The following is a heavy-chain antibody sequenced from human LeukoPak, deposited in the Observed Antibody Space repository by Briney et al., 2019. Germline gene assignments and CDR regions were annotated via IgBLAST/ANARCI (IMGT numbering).Heavy chain of an antibody. CDR3: ARGDYYYYYYMDV. J-gene: IGHJ6*03. Sequence: TSETLSLTCTVSGGSISSGGYYWSWIRQHRGKGLEWIGYIYYSGSTYYNPSLKSRVTISVDTSKNQFSLKLSSVTAADTAVYYCARGDYYYYYYMDVWGKGTTVTVSS. V-gene: IGHV4-31*03. CDR1: GGSISSGGYY. CDR2: IYYSGST.